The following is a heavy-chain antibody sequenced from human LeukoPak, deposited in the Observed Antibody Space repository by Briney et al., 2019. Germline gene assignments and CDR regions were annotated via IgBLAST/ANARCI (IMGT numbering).Heavy chain of an antibody. V-gene: IGHV3-23*01. Sequence: GGSLRLSCAASGFTFNTYAMSWVRQAPGKGLEWVSAISGSGGSTYSADSVKGRFTISRDNSKNTLYLQMNSLRADDTAVYYCAREESIGSYQLLHDYWGQGTLVTVSS. CDR2: ISGSGGST. D-gene: IGHD1-26*01. CDR3: AREESIGSYQLLHDY. J-gene: IGHJ4*02. CDR1: GFTFNTYA.